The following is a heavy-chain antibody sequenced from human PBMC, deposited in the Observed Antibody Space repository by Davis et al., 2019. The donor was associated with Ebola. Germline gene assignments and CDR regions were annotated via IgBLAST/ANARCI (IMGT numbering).Heavy chain of an antibody. V-gene: IGHV3-30*18. Sequence: PGGSLRLSCAASGFTFSSYGMHWVRQAPGKGLEWVAVISYDGSNKYYADSVKGRFTISRDNSKNTLYLQMNSLRAEDTAVYYCAKDGYGRYYYYGMDVWGQGTTVTVSS. CDR2: ISYDGSNK. J-gene: IGHJ6*02. D-gene: IGHD6-13*01. CDR1: GFTFSSYG. CDR3: AKDGYGRYYYYGMDV.